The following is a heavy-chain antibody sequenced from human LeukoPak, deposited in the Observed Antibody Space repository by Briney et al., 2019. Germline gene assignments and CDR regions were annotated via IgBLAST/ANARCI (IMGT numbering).Heavy chain of an antibody. D-gene: IGHD5-12*01. J-gene: IGHJ4*02. CDR3: AKLRGATINAWYFDY. CDR1: GFTFSTYA. Sequence: GGSLRLSCAASGFTFSTYAMSWVRQAPGKGLEWVSTISGSGSSTYYADSVKGRFTISRDNSKNTLYLQMNSLRAEDTAVYYCAKLRGATINAWYFDYWGQGTLVTVSS. CDR2: ISGSGSST. V-gene: IGHV3-23*01.